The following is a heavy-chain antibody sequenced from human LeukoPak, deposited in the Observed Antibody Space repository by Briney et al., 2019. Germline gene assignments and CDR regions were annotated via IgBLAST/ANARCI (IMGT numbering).Heavy chain of an antibody. CDR2: INPNSGGT. D-gene: IGHD2-21*02. CDR3: ARDNEAYCGGDCYSEVDNWFDP. CDR1: GYTFTGYY. J-gene: IGHJ5*02. V-gene: IGHV1-2*02. Sequence: ASVKVSCKASGYTFTGYYMHWVRQAPGQGLEWMGWINPNSGGTNYAQKSQGRVTMTRDTSISTAYMELSRLRSDDTAVYYCARDNEAYCGGDCYSEVDNWFDPWGQGTLVTVSS.